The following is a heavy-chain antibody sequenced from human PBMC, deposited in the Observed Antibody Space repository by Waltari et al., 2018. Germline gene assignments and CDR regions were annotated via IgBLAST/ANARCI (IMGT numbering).Heavy chain of an antibody. V-gene: IGHV4-34*01. CDR1: GGSFSGYY. D-gene: IGHD3-10*01. J-gene: IGHJ4*02. CDR3: ARAGGWFGELPKLDY. Sequence: QVQLQQWGAGLLKPSETLSLTCAVYGGSFSGYYWSWIRQPPGKGLEWIGEINHSGSTNYNPSLKSRVTISVDTSKNQFSLKLSSVTAADTAVYYWARAGGWFGELPKLDYWGQGTLVTVSS. CDR2: INHSGST.